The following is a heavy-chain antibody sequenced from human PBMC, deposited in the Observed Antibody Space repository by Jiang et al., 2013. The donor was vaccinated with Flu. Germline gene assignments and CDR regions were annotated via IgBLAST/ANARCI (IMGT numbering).Heavy chain of an antibody. CDR1: GDSINTNKL. Sequence: GDSINTNKLVGLGPASPPGKGLEWIGEIYHSGTTTYNPSFRSRVTLSVDKSKNQFSLRMSGVTAADTAIYYCAMRTGSCSGVSCNRGLYYYYGLDVWGHGTTVTVSS. V-gene: IGHV4-4*02. J-gene: IGHJ6*02. D-gene: IGHD2-15*01. CDR2: IYHSGTT. CDR3: AMRTGSCSGVSCNRGLYYYYGLDV.